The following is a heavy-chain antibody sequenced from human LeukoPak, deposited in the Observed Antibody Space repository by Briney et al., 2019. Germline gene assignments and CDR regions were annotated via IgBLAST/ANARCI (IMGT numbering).Heavy chain of an antibody. CDR1: GFTFSSYS. J-gene: IGHJ3*02. Sequence: GGSLRLSCAASGFTFSSYSMNWVRQAPGKGLEWVSYISSSSTIYYADSVKGRFTISRDNAKNSLYLQMNSLRDEDTAVYYCAREGGLRLGELSSDAFDIWGQGTMVTVSS. V-gene: IGHV3-48*02. D-gene: IGHD3-16*02. CDR3: AREGGLRLGELSSDAFDI. CDR2: ISSSSTI.